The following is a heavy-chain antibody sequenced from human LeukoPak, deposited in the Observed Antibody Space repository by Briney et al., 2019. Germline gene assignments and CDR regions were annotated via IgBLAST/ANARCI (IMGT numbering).Heavy chain of an antibody. D-gene: IGHD3-10*01. CDR2: INHSGST. V-gene: IGHV4-34*01. CDR3: ARGPKWFGAVSWFDP. Sequence: SETLSLTCAVYGGSLSGYYWSWIRQPPGKGLEWIGEINHSGSTNYNPSLKSRVTISVDTSKNQFSLKLSSVTAADTAVYYCARGPKWFGAVSWFDPWGQGTLVTVSS. CDR1: GGSLSGYY. J-gene: IGHJ5*02.